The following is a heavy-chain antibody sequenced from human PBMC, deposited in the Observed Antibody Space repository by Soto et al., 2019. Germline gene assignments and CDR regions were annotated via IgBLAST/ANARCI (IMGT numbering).Heavy chain of an antibody. J-gene: IGHJ6*02. CDR1: RFTFSNYG. D-gene: IGHD3-3*01. CDR2: ISYDGSNK. CDR3: AKGEITSFGGPMDV. V-gene: IGHV3-30*18. Sequence: QGHLVESGGGVVQPGRSLSLSCAASRFTFSNYGIHWVRQAPGKGLEWVAVISYDGSNKYYADSVKGRFTISRDNSKNTMYLQMNRLKTEDTAVYYCAKGEITSFGGPMDVWGQGTTVTVSS.